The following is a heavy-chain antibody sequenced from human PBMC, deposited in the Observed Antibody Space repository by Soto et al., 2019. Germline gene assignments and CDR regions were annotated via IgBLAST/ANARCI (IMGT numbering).Heavy chain of an antibody. V-gene: IGHV3-23*01. Sequence: EVQLLVSGGGLVQPGGSLRLSCAASGFTFSNSAMSWVRQAPGKGLEWVSGVSGSGASTYYADSVKRRFTVSRDNSKNTLYLQMNSMRAEDTAIYYCAREDCINPHVDYCGQGTLVSGSS. CDR2: VSGSGAST. J-gene: IGHJ4*02. D-gene: IGHD2-21*02. CDR1: GFTFSNSA. CDR3: AREDCINPHVDY.